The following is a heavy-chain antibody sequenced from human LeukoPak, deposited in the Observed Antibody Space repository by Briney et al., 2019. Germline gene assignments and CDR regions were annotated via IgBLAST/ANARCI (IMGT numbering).Heavy chain of an antibody. CDR2: IYSGGST. CDR1: GFTVSSNC. CDR3: ARGGCSSTSCYQSYYYYYYMDV. D-gene: IGHD2-2*01. V-gene: IGHV3-66*02. Sequence: GGSLRLSCAASGFTVSSNCMSWVRQAPGKGLEWVSVIYSGGSTYYADSVKGRFTISRDNSKNTLYLQMNSLRAEDTAVYYCARGGCSSTSCYQSYYYYYYMDVWGKGTTVTVSS. J-gene: IGHJ6*03.